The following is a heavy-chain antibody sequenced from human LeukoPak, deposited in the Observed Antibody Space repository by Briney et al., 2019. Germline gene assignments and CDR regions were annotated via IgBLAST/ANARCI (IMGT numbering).Heavy chain of an antibody. CDR2: IKQDGSEK. J-gene: IGHJ4*02. D-gene: IGHD5-18*01. V-gene: IGHV3-7*01. CDR3: ARGGLWDTAIGPWDY. Sequence: PGGSLRLSCAASGFTFSSYWMSWVRQAPGKGLEWVANIKQDGSEKYYVDSVKGRFTISRDNAKNSLNLQMNSLRAEDTAVYYCARGGLWDTAIGPWDYWGQGTLVTVSS. CDR1: GFTFSSYW.